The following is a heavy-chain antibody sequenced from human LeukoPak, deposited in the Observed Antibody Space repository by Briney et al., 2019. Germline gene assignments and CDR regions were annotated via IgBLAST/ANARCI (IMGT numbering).Heavy chain of an antibody. CDR3: ASGPVYSSSWNWFDP. V-gene: IGHV3-53*01. J-gene: IGHJ5*02. CDR1: GFTVSSNY. D-gene: IGHD6-13*01. Sequence: PGGSLRLSCAASGFTVSSNYMSWVRQAPGRGLEWVSVIYSGGSTYYADSVKGRFTISRDNSKNTLYLQMNSLRAEDTAVYYCASGPVYSSSWNWFDPWGQGTPVTVSS. CDR2: IYSGGST.